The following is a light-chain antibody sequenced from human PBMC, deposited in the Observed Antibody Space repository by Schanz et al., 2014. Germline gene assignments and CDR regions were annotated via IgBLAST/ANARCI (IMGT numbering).Light chain of an antibody. J-gene: IGLJ2*01. CDR1: SASVSTSHH. Sequence: QTVVTQEPSFSVSPGGTVTLTCGLNSASVSTSHHPSWYQQTPGQAPRTLIYNTNTRSSGVPDRFSGSILGRRAALTITGAQADDESDYYCVLYMGYGVSVFGRGTKVTVL. V-gene: IGLV8-61*01. CDR3: VLYMGYGVSV. CDR2: NTN.